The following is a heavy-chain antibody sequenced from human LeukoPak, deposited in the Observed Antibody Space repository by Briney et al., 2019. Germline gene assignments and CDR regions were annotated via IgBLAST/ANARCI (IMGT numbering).Heavy chain of an antibody. D-gene: IGHD3-22*01. Sequence: SGTLSLTCAVSGGSISSSNWWSWVRPPPGKGLEWIGEIYHSGSTNYNPSLKSRVTISVDKSKNQFSLKLSSVTAADTAVYYCAASPLRDDSSGYYKLLTYWGQGTLVTVSS. CDR3: AASPLRDDSSGYYKLLTY. CDR2: IYHSGST. J-gene: IGHJ4*02. CDR1: GGSISSSNW. V-gene: IGHV4-4*02.